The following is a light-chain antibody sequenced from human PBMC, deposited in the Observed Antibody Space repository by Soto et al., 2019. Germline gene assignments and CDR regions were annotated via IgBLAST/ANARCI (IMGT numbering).Light chain of an antibody. CDR1: QSVSSSY. V-gene: IGKV3-20*01. CDR3: QQYGSSPPWT. CDR2: GAS. J-gene: IGKJ1*01. Sequence: ESMVRQSRGTLALSPGERATVSCRASQSVSSSYFAWYQQKPGQAHRLIIYGASSRATGIPDRFSGSGSGTDFTLTISRLEPEDFAVYYCQQYGSSPPWTFGQGTKVAIK.